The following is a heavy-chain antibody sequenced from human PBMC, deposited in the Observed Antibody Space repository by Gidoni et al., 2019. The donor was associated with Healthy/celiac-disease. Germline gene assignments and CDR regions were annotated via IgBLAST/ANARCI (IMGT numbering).Heavy chain of an antibody. CDR3: ARGFWSGYKENYYYGMDV. CDR1: GFTFRSYS. Sequence: EVQLVESGGGLVKPGGSLRLSCAASGFTFRSYSMNWVRQAPGKGLEWVSYISRSGSTIYYADSVKGRFTISRDNAKNSLYLQMNSLRAEDTAVYYCARGFWSGYKENYYYGMDVWGQGTTVTVSS. CDR2: ISRSGSTI. J-gene: IGHJ6*02. D-gene: IGHD3-3*01. V-gene: IGHV3-21*01.